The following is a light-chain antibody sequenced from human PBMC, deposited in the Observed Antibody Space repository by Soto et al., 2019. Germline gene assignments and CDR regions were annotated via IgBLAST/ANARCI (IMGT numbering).Light chain of an antibody. V-gene: IGKV1-9*01. J-gene: IGKJ4*01. CDR1: QGISSY. CDR2: AAS. CDR3: QQHNSYPLT. Sequence: DIQLTQSPSFLSASVGDRVTITCRASQGISSYLAWYQQKPGKAPKLLIYAASTLQSVVPSRFSGSGSGTEFTLTISRLQPEDLATYYCQQHNSYPLTFGGGTKVDIK.